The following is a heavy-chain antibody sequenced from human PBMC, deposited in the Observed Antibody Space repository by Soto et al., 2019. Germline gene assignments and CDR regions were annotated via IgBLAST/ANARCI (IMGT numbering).Heavy chain of an antibody. CDR3: ARAWVVVTAPDY. D-gene: IGHD2-21*02. Sequence: QVQLVQSGAEEKKPGASVKVSCKASGYTFTSYAMHWVRQAPGQRLEWMGWINAGNGNTKYSQKFQGRVAITRDTSASTASMGLSSLRCEDTAVYYCARAWVVVTAPDYWGPGTLVTVSS. V-gene: IGHV1-3*05. CDR1: GYTFTSYA. J-gene: IGHJ4*02. CDR2: INAGNGNT.